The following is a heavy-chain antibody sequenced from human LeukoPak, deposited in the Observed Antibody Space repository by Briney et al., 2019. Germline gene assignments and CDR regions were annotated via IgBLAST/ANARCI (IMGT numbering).Heavy chain of an antibody. Sequence: ASVKVSCKASGYTFTGYGISWVRQAPGQGLEWMGWISAYNGNTNYAQKLQGRVTMTTDTSTSTAYMELRSLRSDDTAVYYCARYRVEPSSSWYSYYFDYWGQGTLVTVSS. CDR2: ISAYNGNT. V-gene: IGHV1-18*01. J-gene: IGHJ4*02. CDR3: ARYRVEPSSSWYSYYFDY. D-gene: IGHD6-13*01. CDR1: GYTFTGYG.